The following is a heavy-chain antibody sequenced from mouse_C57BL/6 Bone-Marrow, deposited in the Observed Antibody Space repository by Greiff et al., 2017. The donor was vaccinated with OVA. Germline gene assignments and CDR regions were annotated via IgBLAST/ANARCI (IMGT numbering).Heavy chain of an antibody. CDR1: GFTFSSYA. J-gene: IGHJ3*01. D-gene: IGHD4-1*01. Sequence: EVMLVESGGGLVKPGGSLKLSCAASGFTFSSYAMSWVRQTPEKRLEWVATISDGGSYTYYPDTVKGRFTISRDNAKNNLYLQMSHLKSEETAMYYCARESNWDVPWFAYWGQGTLVTVSA. CDR3: ARESNWDVPWFAY. CDR2: ISDGGSYT. V-gene: IGHV5-4*01.